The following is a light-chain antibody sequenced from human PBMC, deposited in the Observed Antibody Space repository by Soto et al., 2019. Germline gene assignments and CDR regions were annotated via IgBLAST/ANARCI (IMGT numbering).Light chain of an antibody. CDR3: QSYDSSLSGYV. CDR1: SSNIGAGYD. J-gene: IGLJ1*01. V-gene: IGLV1-40*01. Sequence: QSVLTQPPSVSGAPGQRVTISCTGSSSNIGAGYDVHWYQQLPGTAPKLLLYNDNNRPSGVPDRISGSKSGTSASLAITGLQAEDEADYYCQSYDSSLSGYVFGTGTNVTVL. CDR2: NDN.